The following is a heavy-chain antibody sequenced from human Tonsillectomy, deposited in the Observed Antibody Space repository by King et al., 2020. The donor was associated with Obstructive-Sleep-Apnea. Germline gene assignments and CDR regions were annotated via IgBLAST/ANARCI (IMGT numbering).Heavy chain of an antibody. Sequence: LQLQESGPGLVKPSETQSLTCTVFGGSISSSSYYWGWIRQPPGKGLEWIGHMYYSGSTNCNPSLKSRVTTSVDTSKNHFSLKLSSVTAADTAVYYCVRLRPMVRGAPLYYFAMDVWGQGTTVTVSS. V-gene: IGHV4-39*02. CDR2: MYYSGST. CDR1: GGSISSSSYY. CDR3: VRLRPMVRGAPLYYFAMDV. D-gene: IGHD3-10*01. J-gene: IGHJ6*02.